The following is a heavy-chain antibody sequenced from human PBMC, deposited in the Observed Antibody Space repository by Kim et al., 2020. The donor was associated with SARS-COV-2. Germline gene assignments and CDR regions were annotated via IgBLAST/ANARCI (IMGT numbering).Heavy chain of an antibody. CDR2: IWYDGSNK. D-gene: IGHD4-17*01. Sequence: GGSLRLSCAASGFTFSSYGMHWVRQAPGKGLEWVAVIWYDGSNKYYADSVKGRFTISRDNSKNTLYLQMNSLRAEDTAVYYCARENRGYGDYDGVEGDYYYSYGMDVWGQGSKVTV. V-gene: IGHV3-33*01. J-gene: IGHJ6*02. CDR1: GFTFSSYG. CDR3: ARENRGYGDYDGVEGDYYYSYGMDV.